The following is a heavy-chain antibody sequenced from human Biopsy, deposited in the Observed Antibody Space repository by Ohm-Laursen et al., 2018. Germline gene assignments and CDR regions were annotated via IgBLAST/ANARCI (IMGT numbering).Heavy chain of an antibody. CDR3: ATKLTGYFHH. CDR1: EGTFSNYG. CDR2: NIPILGTG. V-gene: IGHV1-69*06. J-gene: IGHJ1*01. D-gene: IGHD3-9*01. Sequence: ASVKVSCKTPEGTFSNYGVNWVRQAPGQGLEWLGGNIPILGTGNYAHQFQDRVTVVADTSTSTATMELRSLRSDDTAVYYCATKLTGYFHHWGQGTLVIVSS.